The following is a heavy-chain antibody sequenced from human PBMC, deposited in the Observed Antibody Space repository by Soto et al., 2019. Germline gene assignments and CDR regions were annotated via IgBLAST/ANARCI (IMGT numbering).Heavy chain of an antibody. CDR1: GYTFTSYG. D-gene: IGHD3-10*01. CDR2: ISAYNGNT. CDR3: ARAPDYYGSGSYSLPYYDYMDV. Sequence: QVQLVQSGAEVKKPGASAKVSCKASGYTFTSYGISWVRQAPGQGLEWMGWISAYNGNTNYAQKLQGRVTMTTDTSTSTAYMELRSLRSDDTAVYYCARAPDYYGSGSYSLPYYDYMDVWGKGTTVTVSS. J-gene: IGHJ6*03. V-gene: IGHV1-18*01.